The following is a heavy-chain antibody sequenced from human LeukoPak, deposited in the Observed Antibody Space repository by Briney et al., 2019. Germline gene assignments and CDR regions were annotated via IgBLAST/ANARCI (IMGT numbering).Heavy chain of an antibody. CDR1: GFTFRSYG. D-gene: IGHD6-13*01. CDR2: ISGSGGST. Sequence: PGGSLRLSCAASGFTFRSYGMSWVRQAPGKGLEWVSAISGSGGSTYYADSVKGRFTISRDNSKNTLYLQMNSLRAEDTAVYYCAKCLPPLAAAGPVDYWGQGTLVTVSS. J-gene: IGHJ4*02. CDR3: AKCLPPLAAAGPVDY. V-gene: IGHV3-23*01.